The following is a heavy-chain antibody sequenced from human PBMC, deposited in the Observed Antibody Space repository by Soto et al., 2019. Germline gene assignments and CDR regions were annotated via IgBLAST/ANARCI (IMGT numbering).Heavy chain of an antibody. D-gene: IGHD3-10*01. CDR2: IYYSGST. Sequence: SETLSLTCTVPGGSISSYYWSWIRQPPGKGLEWIGYIYYSGSTNYNPSLKSRITITVDTSKNQFSLKLSSVTAADTAVYYCARYGSGSSVWFDPWGQGTLVTVSS. CDR1: GGSISSYY. J-gene: IGHJ5*02. V-gene: IGHV4-59*01. CDR3: ARYGSGSSVWFDP.